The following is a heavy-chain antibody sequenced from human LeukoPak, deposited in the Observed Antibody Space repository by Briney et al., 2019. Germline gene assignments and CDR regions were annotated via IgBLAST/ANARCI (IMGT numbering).Heavy chain of an antibody. CDR1: GYSFTKYA. J-gene: IGHJ4*02. D-gene: IGHD3-16*02. Sequence: GAAVNVSCKASGYSFTKYAMNWVRQAPGQGLEFMGWIHPSTGNPAYAQGFSGRFVFSLDTSVTTTYLQISDLKAEDTAVYFCARALDSLGGLSLPDYWGQGPLVTVSS. CDR2: IHPSTGNP. V-gene: IGHV7-4-1*02. CDR3: ARALDSLGGLSLPDY.